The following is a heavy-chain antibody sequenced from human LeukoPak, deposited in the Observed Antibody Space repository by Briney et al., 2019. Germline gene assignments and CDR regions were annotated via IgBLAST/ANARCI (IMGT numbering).Heavy chain of an antibody. CDR3: ARLLGLNGGPRFDY. Sequence: ASVKVSCKASGYTFTVYYMHWVRQAPGQGLEWMGWINPNSGGTNYAQKFQGRVTMTRDTSISTAYMELSRLRSDDTAVYYCARLLGLNGGPRFDYWGQGTLVTVSS. CDR2: INPNSGGT. J-gene: IGHJ4*02. V-gene: IGHV1-2*02. CDR1: GYTFTVYY. D-gene: IGHD4-23*01.